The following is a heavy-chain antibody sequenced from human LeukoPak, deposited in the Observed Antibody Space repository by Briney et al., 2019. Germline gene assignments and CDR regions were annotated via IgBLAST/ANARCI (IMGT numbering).Heavy chain of an antibody. CDR3: AKLTVPSSPDLSY. Sequence: TGRSLRLSCAASGFTFEDYAMHWVRQAPGKGLEWVSGITWNSGDIGYADSVKGRFTSSRDNSKNSLYLQMNSLRPEDTALYYCAKLTVPSSPDLSYWGHGTQVTVSS. J-gene: IGHJ4*01. V-gene: IGHV3-9*01. D-gene: IGHD4-17*01. CDR1: GFTFEDYA. CDR2: ITWNSGDI.